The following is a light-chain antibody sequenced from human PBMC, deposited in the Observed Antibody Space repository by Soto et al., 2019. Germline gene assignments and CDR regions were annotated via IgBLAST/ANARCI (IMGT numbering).Light chain of an antibody. V-gene: IGKV3-15*01. CDR1: QGVGSD. Sequence: ILMTQSPVTLSVSPGDRVTLSCRASQGVGSDLAWYQQNPGQAPRLLIYGAVTRATGVAARFSGGGSGTEFTLTVDSLQSEDLAIYYCQQYYAWPRTFGQGTKLEI. CDR3: QQYYAWPRT. CDR2: GAV. J-gene: IGKJ2*01.